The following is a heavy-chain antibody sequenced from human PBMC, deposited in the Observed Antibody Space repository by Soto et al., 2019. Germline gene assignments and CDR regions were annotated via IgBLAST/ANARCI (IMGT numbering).Heavy chain of an antibody. CDR1: GISITRFA. CDR2: ISASGGST. CDR3: AKVLSSGSYSGALEY. Sequence: GSLILSCVSSGISITRFAMSWVRQAPGKGLEWASAISASGGSTYADSVKGRFTISRDNSKNTLYLQMNSLRVEDTAVYYCAKVLSSGSYSGALEYWGQGALVTVSS. J-gene: IGHJ4*02. V-gene: IGHV3-23*01. D-gene: IGHD1-26*01.